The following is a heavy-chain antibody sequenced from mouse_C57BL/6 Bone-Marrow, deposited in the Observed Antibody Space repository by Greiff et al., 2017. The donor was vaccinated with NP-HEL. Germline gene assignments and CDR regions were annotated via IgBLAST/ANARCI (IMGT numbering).Heavy chain of an antibody. CDR2: FYPGSGSI. CDR1: GYTFTEYT. J-gene: IGHJ4*01. V-gene: IGHV1-62-2*01. D-gene: IGHD1-1*01. CDR3: AHITTVANPMDY. Sequence: VKLMESGAELVKPGASVKLSCKASGYTFTEYTIHWVKQRSGQGLEWIGWFYPGSGSIKYNEKFKDKATLTADKSSSTVYMELSRLTSEDSAVYFCAHITTVANPMDYWGQGTSVTVSS.